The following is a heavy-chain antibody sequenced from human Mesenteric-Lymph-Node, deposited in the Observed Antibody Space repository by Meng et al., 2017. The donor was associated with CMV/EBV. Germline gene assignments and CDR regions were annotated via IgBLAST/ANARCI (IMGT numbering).Heavy chain of an antibody. V-gene: IGHV4-39*07. J-gene: IGHJ5*02. CDR2: IYHSGST. CDR1: SGSISSSSYY. Sequence: SETLSLTCSVSSGSISSSSYYWGWIRQPPGKGLQWIGSIYHSGSTYYNPSLKSRVTISVDTSKNQFSLKLSSVTAADTAVYYCARDSPFTIFGMNWFDPWGQGTLVTAPQ. CDR3: ARDSPFTIFGMNWFDP. D-gene: IGHD3-3*01.